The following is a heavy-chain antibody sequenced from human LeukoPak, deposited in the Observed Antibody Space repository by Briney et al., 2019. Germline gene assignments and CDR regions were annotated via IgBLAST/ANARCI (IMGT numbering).Heavy chain of an antibody. CDR1: GFTFSNYE. CDR2: ISRSGTI. CDR3: AREWYCSRGSCYAALFDF. V-gene: IGHV3-48*03. J-gene: IGHJ4*02. D-gene: IGHD2-2*01. Sequence: GGSLRLSCAASGFTFSNYEMDWLRQAPGKGLEWVSHISRSGTIYYADSVKGRFTISRDNARNSLYLQMNNLRAEDTAVYYCAREWYCSRGSCYAALFDFWGQGTRVTVSS.